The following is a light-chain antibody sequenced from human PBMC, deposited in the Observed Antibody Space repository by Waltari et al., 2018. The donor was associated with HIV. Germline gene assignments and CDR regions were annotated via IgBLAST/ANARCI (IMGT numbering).Light chain of an antibody. CDR3: QNYCSAPPLP. Sequence: DPQMTQSPSSMSASVGDTVTINCRESRDIAHFLAWYQQKPGKPPKLLIDSSTSLQSGVPRRVRGSGSGVDFTLTDSGLQPEVAATFVCQNYCSAPPLPFSGGTMVKI. J-gene: IGKJ4*01. V-gene: IGKV1-27*01. CDR1: RDIAHF. CDR2: SST.